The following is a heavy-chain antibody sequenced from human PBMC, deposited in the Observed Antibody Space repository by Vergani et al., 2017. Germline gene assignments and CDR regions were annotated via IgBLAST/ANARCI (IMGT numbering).Heavy chain of an antibody. V-gene: IGHV3-23*01. CDR1: GFTFSSYA. J-gene: IGHJ4*02. D-gene: IGHD5-18*01. Sequence: EVQLLESGGGLVQPGGSLRLSCAASGFTFSSYAMSWVRQAPGKGLEWVSAISGSGGSTYYAYSVKGRFTISRDNSKNTLYLQMNSLRAEDTAVYYCAKDGEGYSYGYRHFDYWGQGTLVTVSS. CDR2: ISGSGGST. CDR3: AKDGEGYSYGYRHFDY.